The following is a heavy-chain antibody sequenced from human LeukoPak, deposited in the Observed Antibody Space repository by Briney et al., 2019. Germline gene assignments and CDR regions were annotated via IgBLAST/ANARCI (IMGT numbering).Heavy chain of an antibody. CDR1: GYTFTGYY. D-gene: IGHD1-26*01. V-gene: IGHV1-2*02. CDR3: ARGGVLSRPLQRWELDY. J-gene: IGHJ4*02. CDR2: INPNSGGT. Sequence: GASVKVSCKASGYTFTGYYMHWVRQAPGQGLEWMGWINPNSGGTNYAQKFQGRVTMTRDTSISTAYMELSRLRSDDTAVYYCARGGVLSRPLQRWELDYWGQGTLVTVSS.